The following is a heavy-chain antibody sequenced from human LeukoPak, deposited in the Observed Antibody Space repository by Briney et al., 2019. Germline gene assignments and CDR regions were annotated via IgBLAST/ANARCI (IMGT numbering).Heavy chain of an antibody. Sequence: GGSLRLSCAASGFTFSSYGMHWVRQAPGKGLEWVAVISYDGSNKYYADSVKGRFTISRDNSKNTLYLQMISLRAEDTAVYYCAKANYYDSSGQFDPWGQGTLVTVSS. CDR1: GFTFSSYG. V-gene: IGHV3-30*18. CDR3: AKANYYDSSGQFDP. D-gene: IGHD3-22*01. CDR2: ISYDGSNK. J-gene: IGHJ5*02.